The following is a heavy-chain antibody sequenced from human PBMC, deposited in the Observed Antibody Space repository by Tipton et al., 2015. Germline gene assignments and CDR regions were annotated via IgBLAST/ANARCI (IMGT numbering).Heavy chain of an antibody. J-gene: IGHJ4*02. CDR2: TFHSGST. CDR3: ARVPTYCSGGDCYSTVRFDY. V-gene: IGHV4-4*02. Sequence: TLSLTCTVSGGSVRSISWWTWVRRPPGKGLEWIGETFHSGSTNYNPALKSRVTISADKSRNQFSLRLTSVTAADTAVYYCARVPTYCSGGDCYSTVRFDYWGQGTLVSVSS. D-gene: IGHD2-15*01. CDR1: GGSVRSISW.